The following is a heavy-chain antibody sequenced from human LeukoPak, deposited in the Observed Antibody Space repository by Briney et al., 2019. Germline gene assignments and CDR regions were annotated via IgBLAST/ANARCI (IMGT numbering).Heavy chain of an antibody. CDR3: AKDTSAVVTPSYYFDY. Sequence: GGSLRLSCAASGFIFSSYAMSWVRQAPGRGLEWVASITDSGSYTYHTDSVKGRFTISRDNAKNSLYLQMNSLRAEDTALYYCAKDTSAVVTPSYYFDYWGQGTLVTVSS. CDR1: GFIFSSYA. V-gene: IGHV3-23*01. D-gene: IGHD2-21*02. CDR2: ITDSGSYT. J-gene: IGHJ4*02.